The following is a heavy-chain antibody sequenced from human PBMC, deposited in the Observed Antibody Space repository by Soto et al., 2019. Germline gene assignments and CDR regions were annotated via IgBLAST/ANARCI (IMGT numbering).Heavy chain of an antibody. CDR3: ARCSGFDSFYYYYYMDV. CDR1: EYSFTSYW. J-gene: IGHJ6*03. D-gene: IGHD5-12*01. V-gene: IGHV5-51*01. CDR2: IYPGDSDT. Sequence: GESLKISCKGSEYSFTSYWIGWVRQMPGKGLEWMGIIYPGDSDTRHSPSFQGQVTISADKSIRTAYLQWSSLKASDTAMYYCARCSGFDSFYYYYYMDVWGKGTTVTVSS.